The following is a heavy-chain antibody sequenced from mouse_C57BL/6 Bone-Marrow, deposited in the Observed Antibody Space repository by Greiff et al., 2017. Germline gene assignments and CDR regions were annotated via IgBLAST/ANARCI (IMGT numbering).Heavy chain of an antibody. CDR2: IYPGDGDT. J-gene: IGHJ2*01. V-gene: IGHV1-80*01. CDR3: ARDGNFFDY. CDR1: GYAFSSYW. D-gene: IGHD2-3*01. Sequence: QVHVKQSGAELVKPGASVKISCKASGYAFSSYWMHWVKQRPGQGLEWIGQIYPGDGDTNYNGKFKGKATLTADKSSSTAYMQLSSLTSEDSAVYFGARDGNFFDYWGQGTTLTVSS.